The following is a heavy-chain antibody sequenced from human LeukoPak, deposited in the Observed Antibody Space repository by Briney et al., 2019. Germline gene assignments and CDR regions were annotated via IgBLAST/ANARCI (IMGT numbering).Heavy chain of an antibody. V-gene: IGHV1-8*01. D-gene: IGHD3-16*01. CDR3: TRFYDNY. CDR1: GYTFTSYD. CDR2: MNPSSGET. Sequence: ASVKVSCKASGYTFTSYDINWVRQGPGQGLEWMGWMNPSSGETGYAQRFQGRITMTRSTAISTAYLELSSLRSEDTAMYCCTRFYDNYWGQGTLVTVSS. J-gene: IGHJ4*02.